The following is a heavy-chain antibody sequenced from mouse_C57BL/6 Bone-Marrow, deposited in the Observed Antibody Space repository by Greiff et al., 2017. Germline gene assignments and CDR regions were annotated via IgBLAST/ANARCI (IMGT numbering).Heavy chain of an antibody. CDR2: IDPENGDT. CDR1: GFNIKDDY. D-gene: IGHD2-4*01. CDR3: TTYDYDGGYAMDY. J-gene: IGHJ4*01. Sequence: VQLKESGAELVRPGASVKLSCTASGFNIKDDYMHWVKQRPEPGLEWIGWIDPENGDTEYASNFQGKATITADTSSNTAYLQLRSLTSEDTAVYYCTTYDYDGGYAMDYWGQGTSVTVSS. V-gene: IGHV14-4*01.